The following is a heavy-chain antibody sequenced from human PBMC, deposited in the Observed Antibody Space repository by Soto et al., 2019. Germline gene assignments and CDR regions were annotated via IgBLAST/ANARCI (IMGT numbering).Heavy chain of an antibody. V-gene: IGHV4-34*04. Sequence: QVQLQQWGTGLLKPSETLSLHCTVYAESLRGYYWSWIRQTPAMGLEWIGEINHRGTTNHDSSLKSRAFISIVTSKNQVSLRLNYVTAADTAVYYCARGYPRSILSTSLTTSYWFDSWGQGTLVTVSS. J-gene: IGHJ5*01. CDR3: ARGYPRSILSTSLTTSYWFDS. CDR2: INHRGTT. D-gene: IGHD2-21*01. CDR1: AESLRGYY.